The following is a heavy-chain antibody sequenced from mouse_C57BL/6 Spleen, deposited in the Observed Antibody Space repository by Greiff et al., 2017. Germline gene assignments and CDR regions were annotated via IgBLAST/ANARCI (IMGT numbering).Heavy chain of an antibody. V-gene: IGHV5-6*01. CDR1: GFTFSSYG. CDR3: ARHEITHVGAFDY. Sequence: EVQLVESGGDLVKPGGSLKLSCAASGFTFSSYGMSWVRQTPDKRLEWVATISSGGSYTYYPDSVKGRFTISRDNAKNTLYLQMSSLKSEDTAMYYCARHEITHVGAFDYWGQGTPLTVSS. CDR2: ISSGGSYT. J-gene: IGHJ2*01. D-gene: IGHD1-1*01.